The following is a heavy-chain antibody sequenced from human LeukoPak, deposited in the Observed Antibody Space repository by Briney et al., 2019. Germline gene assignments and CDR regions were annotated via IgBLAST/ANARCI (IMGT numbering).Heavy chain of an antibody. Sequence: GGSLRLSCAASGFTFSSYAMSWVRQAPGKGLEWVSAISGSGGSTYYADSVKGRFTISRDNSKNTLYLQMSSLRAEDTAVYYCAKGIRGTMIVVVINWGQGTLVTVSS. J-gene: IGHJ4*02. V-gene: IGHV3-23*01. CDR2: ISGSGGST. CDR3: AKGIRGTMIVVVIN. CDR1: GFTFSSYA. D-gene: IGHD3-22*01.